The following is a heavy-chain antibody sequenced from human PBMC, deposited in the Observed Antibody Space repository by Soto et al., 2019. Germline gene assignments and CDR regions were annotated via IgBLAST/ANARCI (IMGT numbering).Heavy chain of an antibody. D-gene: IGHD6-6*01. Sequence: KPGGSLRLSCTTSGFTFGDYAMSWFRQAPGKGLEWIGYIRSNTYGGTTEYAASVKGRFTISRDDSKRVAHLQMNSLETEDTAVYFCARRKYLDYWGQGTLVTVSS. CDR2: IRSNTYGGTT. CDR1: GFTFGDYA. J-gene: IGHJ4*02. V-gene: IGHV3-49*05. CDR3: ARRKYLDY.